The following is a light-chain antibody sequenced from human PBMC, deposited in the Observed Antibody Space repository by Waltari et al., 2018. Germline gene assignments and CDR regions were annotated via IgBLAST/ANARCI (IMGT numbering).Light chain of an antibody. CDR2: EVT. CDR1: SSDVGGYNY. Sequence: QSALTQPRSVSGSPGQSVTISCTGTSSDVGGYNYVSWYQQHPGKVPNLMIYEVTKRPSGGPDAFSGSKSGNTPSLTISGLQAEDEADYYCCSYAGGYTLGVFGGGTKLTVL. CDR3: CSYAGGYTLGV. J-gene: IGLJ2*01. V-gene: IGLV2-11*01.